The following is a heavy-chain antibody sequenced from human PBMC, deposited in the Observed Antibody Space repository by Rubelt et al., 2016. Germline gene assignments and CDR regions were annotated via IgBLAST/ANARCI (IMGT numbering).Heavy chain of an antibody. CDR1: GFTFSSYS. CDR3: AREGMTAHQFRAFDD. CDR2: ISSSSSYI. D-gene: IGHD2-21*02. V-gene: IGHV3-21*01. J-gene: IGHJ4*02. Sequence: EVQLVESGGGLVKLGGSLRLSCAASGFTFSSYSMNWVRQAPGKGLEWVSSISSSSSYIYYADSVQGRFTISRDNAKNSLYLQMNGVRAGDTAVCYCAREGMTAHQFRAFDDWGQRTLVTVSS.